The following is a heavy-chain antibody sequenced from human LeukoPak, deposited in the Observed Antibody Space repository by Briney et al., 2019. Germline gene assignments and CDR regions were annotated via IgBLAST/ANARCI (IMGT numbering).Heavy chain of an antibody. J-gene: IGHJ4*02. Sequence: GGSLRLSCAASGFTFSSYSMNWVRQAPGKGLEWVSSISSISSYIYYADSVKGRFTISRDNAKNSLYLQMNSLRAEDTAVYYCARGMMDYDILTGYLYFDYWGQGTLVTVSS. CDR3: ARGMMDYDILTGYLYFDY. D-gene: IGHD3-9*01. CDR1: GFTFSSYS. CDR2: ISSISSYI. V-gene: IGHV3-21*01.